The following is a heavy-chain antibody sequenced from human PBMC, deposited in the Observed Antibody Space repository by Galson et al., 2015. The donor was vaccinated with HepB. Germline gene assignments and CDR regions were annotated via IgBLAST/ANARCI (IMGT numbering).Heavy chain of an antibody. CDR3: AVSYTGSYGVFDH. Sequence: SLRLSCAASGFTFSSYWMSWVRQAPGKGLEWVANIKQEGSEKYYVDSVKGRFTISRDNAKSSLYLQMNSLRAEDTAVYYCAVSYTGSYGVFDHWGQGTLVTVSS. CDR1: GFTFSSYW. J-gene: IGHJ5*02. V-gene: IGHV3-7*03. D-gene: IGHD1-26*01. CDR2: IKQEGSEK.